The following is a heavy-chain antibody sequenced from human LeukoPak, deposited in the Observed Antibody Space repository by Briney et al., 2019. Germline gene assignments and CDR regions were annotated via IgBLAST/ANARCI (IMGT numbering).Heavy chain of an antibody. Sequence: SETLSLTCTVSGGSISSYYWNWIRQPPGKGLEWIGYIYYSGSTNYNPSLKSRVTISVDTSKNQFSLKLSSVTAADTAVYYCARVSSTSFYYYYMDVWGKGTTVTVSS. CDR2: IYYSGST. CDR1: GGSISSYY. J-gene: IGHJ6*03. V-gene: IGHV4-59*01. CDR3: ARVSSTSFYYYYMDV. D-gene: IGHD2-2*01.